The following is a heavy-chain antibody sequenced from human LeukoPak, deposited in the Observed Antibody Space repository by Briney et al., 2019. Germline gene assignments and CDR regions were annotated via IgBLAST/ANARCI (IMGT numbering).Heavy chain of an antibody. CDR2: IKQDESER. J-gene: IGHJ6*03. V-gene: IGHV3-7*01. Sequence: GRSLRLSCEGSGFSFSSYWMTWVRQSPGKGPEWVANIKQDESERYTVDSVKGRFTISRDNAKNSVYLHMNSLRAEDTALYYCARLSAYYYGSYFYYYMDVWGKGTTVTVSS. D-gene: IGHD3-10*01. CDR3: ARLSAYYYGSYFYYYMDV. CDR1: GFSFSSYW.